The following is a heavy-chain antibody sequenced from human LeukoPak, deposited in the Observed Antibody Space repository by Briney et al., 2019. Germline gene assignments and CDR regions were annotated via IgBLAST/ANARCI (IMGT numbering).Heavy chain of an antibody. Sequence: ASVKVSCKASGYTFTSYGISWVRQAPGQGLEWMGWINPNSGGTNYAQKFQGRVTMTRDTSISTAYMELSRLRSDDTAVYYYARGGGAFDYWGQGTLVTVSS. CDR1: GYTFTSYG. V-gene: IGHV1-2*02. D-gene: IGHD1-26*01. CDR3: ARGGGAFDY. J-gene: IGHJ4*02. CDR2: INPNSGGT.